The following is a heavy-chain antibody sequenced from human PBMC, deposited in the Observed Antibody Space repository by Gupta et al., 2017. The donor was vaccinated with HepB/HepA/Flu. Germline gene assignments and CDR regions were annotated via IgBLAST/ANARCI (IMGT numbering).Heavy chain of an antibody. CDR3: ARGKSSGYPYYFDY. Sequence: YWSWIRQHPGKGLEWIGYIYYSGSTYYNPSLKSRVTISVDTSKNQFSLKLRSVTAADTAVYYCARGKSSGYPYYFDYWGQGTLVTVSS. V-gene: IGHV4-31*02. CDR2: IYYSGST. CDR1: Y. D-gene: IGHD3-22*01. J-gene: IGHJ4*02.